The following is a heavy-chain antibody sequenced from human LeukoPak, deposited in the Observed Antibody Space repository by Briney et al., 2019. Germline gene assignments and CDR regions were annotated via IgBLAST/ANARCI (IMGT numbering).Heavy chain of an antibody. CDR1: GGSISSYY. D-gene: IGHD3-9*01. CDR2: IDWDDDK. Sequence: TLSLTCTVSGGSISSYYWSWIRQPPGKALEWLARIDWDDDKYYSTSLKTRLTISKDTSKNQVVLTMTNMDPVDTATYYCARGVLTGYYDYYYMDVWGKGTTVTVSS. CDR3: ARGVLTGYYDYYYMDV. V-gene: IGHV2-70*11. J-gene: IGHJ6*03.